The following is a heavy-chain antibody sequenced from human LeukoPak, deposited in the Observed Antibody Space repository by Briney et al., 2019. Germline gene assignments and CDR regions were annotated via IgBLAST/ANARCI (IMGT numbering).Heavy chain of an antibody. J-gene: IGHJ3*02. V-gene: IGHV3-7*01. CDR3: ARDPVYCGGDCYYDAFDI. CDR1: GFALSSHW. CDR2: VNRDGSET. D-gene: IGHD2-21*02. Sequence: PGGSLRLSCAASGFALSSHWMTWVRQVPGRGPEWVANVNRDGSETYYLDSVKGRFTIPKDNAKNSLYLQMNSLRAEDTAVYYCARDPVYCGGDCYYDAFDIWGQGTMVTVSS.